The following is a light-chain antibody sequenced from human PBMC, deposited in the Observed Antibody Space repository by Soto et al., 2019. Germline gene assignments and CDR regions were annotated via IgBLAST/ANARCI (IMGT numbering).Light chain of an antibody. J-gene: IGKJ1*01. Sequence: EIVMAQFPETLAVSVGEXATIKCRSSQSLLQSSDNRNYLTWYQQKPGQPPKLLIYWASTRHSGVPDRFSGSGSGTDFTLTINSLQAEDVAVYYCQQYYSTPWTFGQGTKVDIK. CDR1: QSLLQSSDNRNY. V-gene: IGKV4-1*01. CDR3: QQYYSTPWT. CDR2: WAS.